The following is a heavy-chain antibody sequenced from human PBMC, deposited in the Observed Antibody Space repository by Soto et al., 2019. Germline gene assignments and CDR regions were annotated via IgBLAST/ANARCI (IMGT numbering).Heavy chain of an antibody. CDR1: GYTLTELS. Sequence: ASVKVSCKVSGYTLTELSMHWVRQAPGKGLEWMGGFDPEDGETIYAQKFQGRVTMTEDTSTDTAYMELSSLRSEDTAVYYCATNYGSASTLGYGMDVWGQGTTVTVSS. CDR3: ATNYGSASTLGYGMDV. D-gene: IGHD3-10*01. J-gene: IGHJ6*02. CDR2: FDPEDGET. V-gene: IGHV1-24*01.